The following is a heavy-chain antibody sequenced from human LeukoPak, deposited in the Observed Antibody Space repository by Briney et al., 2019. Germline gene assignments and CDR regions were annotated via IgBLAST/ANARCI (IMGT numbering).Heavy chain of an antibody. CDR3: AKDRSGQKGIFDY. J-gene: IGHJ4*02. CDR1: GFTFSSYG. Sequence: QPGRSLRLSCAASGFTFSSYGMHWVRQAPGKGLEWVAVIWYDGSNKYYADSVKGRFTTSRDNSKNTLYLQMNSLRAEDTAVYYCAKDRSGQKGIFDYWGQGTLVTVSS. D-gene: IGHD3-10*01. V-gene: IGHV3-33*06. CDR2: IWYDGSNK.